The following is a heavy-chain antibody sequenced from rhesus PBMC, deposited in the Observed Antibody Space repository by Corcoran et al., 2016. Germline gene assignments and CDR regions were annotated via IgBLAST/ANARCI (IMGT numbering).Heavy chain of an antibody. V-gene: IGHV1-180*01. CDR1: GYSFTSYY. D-gene: IGHD5-42*01. Sequence: QVHLVQSGAEIKQPGASVKLSCKASGYSFTSYYIHWVRQAPGQGLEWIGSITPYSGKSDHPQHLQGRVTITTDTSTTRAYRELSSLRSEDTAVYYCTREGTRRGNRFDVWGPGVLVTVSS. CDR2: ITPYSGKS. J-gene: IGHJ5-1*01. CDR3: TREGTRRGNRFDV.